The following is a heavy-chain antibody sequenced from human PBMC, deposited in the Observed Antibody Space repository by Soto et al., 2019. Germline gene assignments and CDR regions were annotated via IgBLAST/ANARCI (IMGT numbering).Heavy chain of an antibody. Sequence: LVKVSCKASGGTFSSYAISWVRQAPGQGLEWMGGIIPIFGTANYAQKFQGRVTITADKSTSTAYMELSSLRSEDTAVYYCARHDYGAPGGAFDIWGQGTMVTVSS. J-gene: IGHJ3*02. D-gene: IGHD4-17*01. CDR1: GGTFSSYA. CDR2: IIPIFGTA. CDR3: ARHDYGAPGGAFDI. V-gene: IGHV1-69*06.